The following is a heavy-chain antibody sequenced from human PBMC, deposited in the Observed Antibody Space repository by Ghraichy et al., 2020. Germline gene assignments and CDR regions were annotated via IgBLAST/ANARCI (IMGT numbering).Heavy chain of an antibody. D-gene: IGHD3-10*01. V-gene: IGHV3-33*01. J-gene: IGHJ6*02. Sequence: LSLTCAASGFTFSNYGIHWVRQAPGKGLEWVAVIWFDGSSKYYADSVEGRFTISRDNSKNTLYLQMNSLRAEDTAVYYCARGDGSGSYISHYYYYGMDVWGQGTTVTVSS. CDR3: ARGDGSGSYISHYYYYGMDV. CDR1: GFTFSNYG. CDR2: IWFDGSSK.